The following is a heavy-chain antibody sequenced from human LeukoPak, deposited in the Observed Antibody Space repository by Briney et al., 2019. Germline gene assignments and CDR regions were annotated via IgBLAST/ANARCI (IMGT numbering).Heavy chain of an antibody. CDR3: ARQGIGSYGDYEPLDAFDI. D-gene: IGHD4-17*01. CDR2: IYCGGST. V-gene: IGHV3-66*02. J-gene: IGHJ3*02. Sequence: GGSLRLSCAASGFTVSSNYMSWVRQAPGKGLEWVSVIYCGGSTYYADSVKGRFTISRDNSKNTLYLQMNSLRAEDTAVYYCARQGIGSYGDYEPLDAFDIWGQGTMVTVSS. CDR1: GFTVSSNY.